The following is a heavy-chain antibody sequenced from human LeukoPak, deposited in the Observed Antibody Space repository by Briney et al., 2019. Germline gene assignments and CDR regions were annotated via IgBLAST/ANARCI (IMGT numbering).Heavy chain of an antibody. D-gene: IGHD2-2*01. J-gene: IGHJ6*02. Sequence: GGSLRLSCAASGFTFSSYWMSWVRQAPGKGLEWVANIKQDGSEKYYVDSVKGRFTISRDNAKNSLYLQMNSLRAEDTAVYYCARVLKRYCSSTSCTLYYYYGMDVWGQGTTVTVSS. V-gene: IGHV3-7*01. CDR3: ARVLKRYCSSTSCTLYYYYGMDV. CDR2: IKQDGSEK. CDR1: GFTFSSYW.